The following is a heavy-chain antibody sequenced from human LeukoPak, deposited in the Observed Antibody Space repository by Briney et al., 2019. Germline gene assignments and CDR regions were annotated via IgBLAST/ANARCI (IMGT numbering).Heavy chain of an antibody. J-gene: IGHJ5*02. D-gene: IGHD6-13*01. CDR3: ARTEGSRRNWFDP. CDR2: IYPGDSDT. V-gene: IGHV5-51*01. CDR1: GSSFTSCW. Sequence: GESLKISCKGSGSSFTSCWIGWVRQMPGKGLEWMGIIYPGDSDTRYSPSFQGQVTISADKSISTAYLQWSSLKASDTAMYYCARTEGSRRNWFDPWGQGTLVTVSS.